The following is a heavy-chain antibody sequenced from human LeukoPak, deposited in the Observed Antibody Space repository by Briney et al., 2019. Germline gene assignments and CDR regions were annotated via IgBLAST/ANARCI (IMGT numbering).Heavy chain of an antibody. Sequence: GGSQRLSCAASGFTFSSYSMNWVRQAPGKGLEWVSSISSSSSYIYYADSVKGRFTISRDNAKNSLYLQMNSLRAEDTAVYYCARDRGVRYFDWLLSDPFDYWGQGTLVTVSS. D-gene: IGHD3-9*01. CDR3: ARDRGVRYFDWLLSDPFDY. V-gene: IGHV3-21*01. CDR2: ISSSSSYI. CDR1: GFTFSSYS. J-gene: IGHJ4*02.